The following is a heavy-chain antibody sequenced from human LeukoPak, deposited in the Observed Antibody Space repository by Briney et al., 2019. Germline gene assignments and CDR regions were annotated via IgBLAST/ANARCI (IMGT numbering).Heavy chain of an antibody. D-gene: IGHD2-21*02. CDR1: GGSVSDYY. V-gene: IGHV4-59*08. Sequence: SETLSLTCTISGGSVSDYYWSWIRQSPGKGLEWIGYIYHTGSTSYNPSLKSRVTISVDTSKNQFSLKLSSVTAADTAVYYCARSRYCGGDCYSFDYWGQGTLVTVSS. J-gene: IGHJ4*02. CDR3: ARSRYCGGDCYSFDY. CDR2: IYHTGST.